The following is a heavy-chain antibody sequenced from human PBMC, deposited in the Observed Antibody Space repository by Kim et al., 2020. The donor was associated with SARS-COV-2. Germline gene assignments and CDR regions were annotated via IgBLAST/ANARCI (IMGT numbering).Heavy chain of an antibody. J-gene: IGHJ6*02. Sequence: SETLSLTCTVSGGSISSYYWSWIRQPPGKGLEWIGYIYYSGSTNYNPSLKSRVTISVDTSKNQFSLKLSSVTAADTAVYYCARVVTPDDYGDYLDYYYYGMDVWGQGTTVTVSS. D-gene: IGHD4-17*01. CDR3: ARVVTPDDYGDYLDYYYYGMDV. CDR1: GGSISSYY. CDR2: IYYSGST. V-gene: IGHV4-59*13.